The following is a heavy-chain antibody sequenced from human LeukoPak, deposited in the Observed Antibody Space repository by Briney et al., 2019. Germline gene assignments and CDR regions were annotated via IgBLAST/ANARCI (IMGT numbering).Heavy chain of an antibody. CDR1: GGSISSGGYY. J-gene: IGHJ4*02. D-gene: IGHD6-13*01. CDR2: IYDRGST. CDR3: ARRLPAAGLFDY. Sequence: SETLSLTCTVSGGSISSGGYYWSWIRQPPGKGLEWIGYIYDRGSTYYNPSLESRVTVSVERSKNQFSLKLSSVTAADTAVYYCARRLPAAGLFDYWGQGTLVTVSS. V-gene: IGHV4-30-2*01.